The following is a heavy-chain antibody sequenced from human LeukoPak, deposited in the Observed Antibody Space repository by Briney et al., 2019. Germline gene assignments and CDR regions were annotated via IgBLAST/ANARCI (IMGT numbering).Heavy chain of an antibody. CDR1: GVSISSYY. J-gene: IGHJ3*02. CDR2: IYYSGST. Sequence: SETLSLTCTVSGVSISSYYWSWLRQPPGKGLEWLGYIYYSGSTNYNPSLKSRVTISVDTSKNQFSLKLSSVTAADTAVYYCARGYYDILTGYYSRDAFDIWGQGTMVTVSS. V-gene: IGHV4-59*08. CDR3: ARGYYDILTGYYSRDAFDI. D-gene: IGHD3-9*01.